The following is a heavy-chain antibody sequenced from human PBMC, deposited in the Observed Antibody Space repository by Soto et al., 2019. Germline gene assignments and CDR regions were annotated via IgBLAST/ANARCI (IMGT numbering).Heavy chain of an antibody. CDR3: ASTKSGYDWQFDY. J-gene: IGHJ4*02. V-gene: IGHV3-21*01. CDR2: ISSSSSYI. Sequence: GGSLRLSCAPSGFTFSSYSMNWVRQAPGKGLEWVSSISSSSSYIYYADSVKGRFTISRDNAKNSLYLQMNSLRAEDTAVYYCASTKSGYDWQFDYWGQGTLVTVSS. CDR1: GFTFSSYS. D-gene: IGHD5-12*01.